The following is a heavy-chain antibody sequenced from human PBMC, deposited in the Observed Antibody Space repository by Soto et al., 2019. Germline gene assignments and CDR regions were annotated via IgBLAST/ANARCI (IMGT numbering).Heavy chain of an antibody. D-gene: IGHD2-2*02. CDR1: GLTFSSYS. Sequence: EVQLVESGGGLVQRGGSLRLSCAASGLTFSSYSMNWVRQAPGKGLEWVSYISSSSSTIYYADSVKGRFTISRDNAKNSIYEQMNSLRAEETAVYYGAVGEEYRYYSDGMAVWGQGATVAVSS. CDR3: AVGEEYRYYSDGMAV. CDR2: ISSSSSTI. V-gene: IGHV3-48*01. J-gene: IGHJ6*02.